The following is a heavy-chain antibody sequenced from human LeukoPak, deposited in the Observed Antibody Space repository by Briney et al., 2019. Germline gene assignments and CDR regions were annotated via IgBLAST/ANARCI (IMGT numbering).Heavy chain of an antibody. V-gene: IGHV1-69*04. D-gene: IGHD3-22*01. CDR3: ATTNDGGGYQWGDFFDY. Sequence: SVKVSCKASGGTSNSHAISWVRQAPGQGLEWMGRIIPNLGTTNRAQKFQDRVTLTADKSTNTAYMELTSVTSDDTAVYYCATTNDGGGYQWGDFFDYWGQGTLVTVSS. CDR1: GGTSNSHA. J-gene: IGHJ4*02. CDR2: IIPNLGTT.